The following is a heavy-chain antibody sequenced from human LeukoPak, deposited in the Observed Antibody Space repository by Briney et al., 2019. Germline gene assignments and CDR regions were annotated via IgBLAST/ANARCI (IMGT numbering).Heavy chain of an antibody. CDR3: ARKKGGDIYTWNEPDSWFDP. D-gene: IGHD1-20*01. CDR1: GYTFTRYG. J-gene: IGHJ5*02. V-gene: IGHV1-18*01. CDR2: ISGANGNT. Sequence: ASVKVSCKAFGYTFTRYGVGWVRQAPGQGLEWIGWISGANGNTNYAQNFQGRVTMTTDSSTSTAYMELRSLRSDDTAVYYCARKKGGDIYTWNEPDSWFDPWGQGTLVTVSS.